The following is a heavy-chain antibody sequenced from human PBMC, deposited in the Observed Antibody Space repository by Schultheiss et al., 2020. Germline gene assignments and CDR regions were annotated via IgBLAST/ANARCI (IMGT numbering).Heavy chain of an antibody. D-gene: IGHD3-10*01. Sequence: ASVKVSCKASGYTFTSYGISWVRQAPGQGLEWMGWISAYNGNTNYAQKLQGRVTMTTDTSTSTAYMELRSLRSDDTAVYYCARDRWLVRGVMAWYYYYGMDVWGQGTTVTGSS. CDR2: ISAYNGNT. V-gene: IGHV1-18*01. CDR3: ARDRWLVRGVMAWYYYYGMDV. CDR1: GYTFTSYG. J-gene: IGHJ6*02.